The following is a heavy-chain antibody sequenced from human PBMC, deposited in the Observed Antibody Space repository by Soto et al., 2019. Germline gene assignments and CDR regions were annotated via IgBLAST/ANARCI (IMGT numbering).Heavy chain of an antibody. CDR3: ARDESAGSSIRY. Sequence: EVQVVESGGGLVKPGGSLRLSCTASGSPFSTYGMNWVRQAPGKGLEWISSISNGGDYIYYADSVQGRFTISRDNAKNSLYLQMNSLRAEYTAVYCCARDESAGSSIRYWGQGTLVIVSS. J-gene: IGHJ4*02. CDR2: ISNGGDYI. CDR1: GSPFSTYG. D-gene: IGHD3-3*02. V-gene: IGHV3-21*01.